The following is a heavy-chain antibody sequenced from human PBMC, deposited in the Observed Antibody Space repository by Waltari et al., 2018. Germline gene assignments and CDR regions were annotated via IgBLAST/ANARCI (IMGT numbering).Heavy chain of an antibody. Sequence: QVQLQQWGAGLLKPSETLSLTCAVYGGSFSGYYWSWIRQPPGKGLEWIGEINHSGSTNYNQSLKSRVTISVDTSKNQFSLKLSSVTAADTAVYYCSSTGLRLIPRYFDLWGRGTLVTVSS. V-gene: IGHV4-34*01. CDR3: SSTGLRLIPRYFDL. CDR2: INHSGST. CDR1: GGSFSGYY. J-gene: IGHJ2*01. D-gene: IGHD2-8*01.